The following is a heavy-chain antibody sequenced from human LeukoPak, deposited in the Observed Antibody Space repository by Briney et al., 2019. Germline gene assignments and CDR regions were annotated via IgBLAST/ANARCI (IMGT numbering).Heavy chain of an antibody. CDR3: ARDPDYYYDSSGYYQGDY. Sequence: ASMKVSCKASGYTFTSYYMHWVRRAPGQGLEWMGIINPSGGSTSYAQKFQGRVTMTRDTSTSTVYMELSSLRSEDTAVYYCARDPDYYYDSSGYYQGDYWGQGTLVTVSS. CDR1: GYTFTSYY. D-gene: IGHD3-22*01. J-gene: IGHJ4*02. CDR2: INPSGGST. V-gene: IGHV1-46*01.